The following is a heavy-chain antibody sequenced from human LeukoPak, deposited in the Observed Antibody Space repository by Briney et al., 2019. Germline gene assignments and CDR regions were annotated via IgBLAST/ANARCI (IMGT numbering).Heavy chain of an antibody. CDR2: IGSSENYI. CDR1: GFTFSTYS. CDR3: ARGGYDVIVPAASNYYYMDV. V-gene: IGHV3-21*01. Sequence: AGGSLRLSCAASGFTFSTYSMNWGRQAPGKGLEWVSSIGSSENYIYYADSLKGRFTIFRDNAENSLYLQMNSLRAEDTAVYYCARGGYDVIVPAASNYYYMDVWGKGTTVTVSS. D-gene: IGHD2-2*01. J-gene: IGHJ6*03.